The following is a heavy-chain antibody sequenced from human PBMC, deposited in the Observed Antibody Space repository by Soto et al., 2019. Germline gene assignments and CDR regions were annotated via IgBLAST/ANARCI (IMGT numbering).Heavy chain of an antibody. Sequence: GGSLRLSCAASGFTFSSYSMNWVRQAPGKGLEWVSSISSSSSYIYYADSVKGRFTISRDNSKSTLYLQVDSLRPEDAAVYYCARDPKTSGGQHWAFNYFDSWGQGTLVTVSS. D-gene: IGHD7-27*01. CDR1: GFTFSSYS. CDR3: ARDPKTSGGQHWAFNYFDS. J-gene: IGHJ4*02. V-gene: IGHV3-21*01. CDR2: ISSSSSYI.